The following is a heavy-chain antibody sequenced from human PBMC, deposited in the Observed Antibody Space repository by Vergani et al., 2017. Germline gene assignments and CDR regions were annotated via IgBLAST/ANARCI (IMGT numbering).Heavy chain of an antibody. CDR1: GGSISSSSYY. Sequence: QLQLQESGPGLVKPSETLSLTCTVSGGSISSSSYYWGWIRQPPGKGLEWIGSIYYSWSTYYNPSLKSRGTISVDTSKNQFSLKLSSVTAADTAVYYCARRDYRRRCWFDPWGQGTLVTVAS. D-gene: IGHD4-11*01. J-gene: IGHJ5*02. V-gene: IGHV4-39*01. CDR2: IYYSWST. CDR3: ARRDYRRRCWFDP.